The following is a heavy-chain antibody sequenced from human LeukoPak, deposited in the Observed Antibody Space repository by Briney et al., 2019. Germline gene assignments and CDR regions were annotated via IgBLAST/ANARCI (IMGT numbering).Heavy chain of an antibody. CDR2: FSASDGSR. CDR3: AKNIGGFDY. D-gene: IGHD4-23*01. V-gene: IGHV3-23*01. CDR1: GFSFSSYG. Sequence: PGGTLRLSCEASGFSFSSYGMSWVRQAPGEGLEWVSGFSASDGSRYYADSVKGRLTISRDNSKNTLYLQMNSLRAEDTAVYYCAKNIGGFDYWGQGTLVTVSS. J-gene: IGHJ4*02.